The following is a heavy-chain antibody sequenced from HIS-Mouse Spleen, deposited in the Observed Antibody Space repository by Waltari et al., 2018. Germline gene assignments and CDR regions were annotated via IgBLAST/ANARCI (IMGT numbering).Heavy chain of an antibody. CDR3: AREIPYSSSWYDWYFDL. CDR1: GGSISSSSYY. V-gene: IGHV4-39*07. Sequence: QLQLQESGPGLVKPSETLSLTCTVSGGSISSSSYYWGWIRQPPGKGLEWIWSIYYTGRTYHNTSLKSRGTISVDTSKNQFSLKLSSVTAADTAVYYCAREIPYSSSWYDWYFDLWGRGTLVTVSS. CDR2: IYYTGRT. J-gene: IGHJ2*01. D-gene: IGHD6-13*01.